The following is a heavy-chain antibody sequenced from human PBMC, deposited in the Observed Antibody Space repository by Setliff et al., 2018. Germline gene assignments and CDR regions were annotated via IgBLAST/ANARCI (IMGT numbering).Heavy chain of an antibody. CDR2: IYYNGRS. CDR1: GGSISDYY. Sequence: PSETLSLTCGGYGGSISDYYWSWIRQSPGKGLEWIGFIYYNGRSDHNPSFQSRVTMSVDRSKNQFSLNLRAMTAADTAVYYCAREGGGSGWTPDSWGQGTLVTVSS. J-gene: IGHJ4*02. V-gene: IGHV4-59*01. CDR3: AREGGGSGWTPDS. D-gene: IGHD6-19*01.